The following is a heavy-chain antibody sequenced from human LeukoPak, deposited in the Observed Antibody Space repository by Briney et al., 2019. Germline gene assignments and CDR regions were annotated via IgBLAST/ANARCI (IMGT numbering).Heavy chain of an antibody. J-gene: IGHJ4*02. Sequence: SETLSLTCTVSGGSISSSSYYWGWSRQPPGEGLEWIGSIYSTGSTYYNPSLKSRVSISVDTSKNQFSLKLSSVTAADTAVYYCARQRVLYFFDYWGQGTQVTVSS. V-gene: IGHV4-39*01. D-gene: IGHD3-16*01. CDR2: IYSTGST. CDR1: GGSISSSSYY. CDR3: ARQRVLYFFDY.